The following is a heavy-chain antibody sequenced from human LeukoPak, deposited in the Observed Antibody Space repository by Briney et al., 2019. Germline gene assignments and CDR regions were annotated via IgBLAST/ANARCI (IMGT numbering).Heavy chain of an antibody. CDR1: GFTFSSYG. CDR3: ATEWVRYFDWLLHEPFDY. D-gene: IGHD3-9*01. Sequence: GGSLRLSCAASGFTFSSYGMSWVRQAPGKGLEWVSAISGSGGSTYYADSVKGRFTISRDNSKNTLYLQMNSLRAEDTAVYYCATEWVRYFDWLLHEPFDYWGQGTLVTVSS. V-gene: IGHV3-23*01. CDR2: ISGSGGST. J-gene: IGHJ4*02.